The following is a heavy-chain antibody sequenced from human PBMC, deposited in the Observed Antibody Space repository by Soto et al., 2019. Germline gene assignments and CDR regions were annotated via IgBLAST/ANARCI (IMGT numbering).Heavy chain of an antibody. Sequence: GRSLRPSCVSSGFTFSGYGIYWVRQAPGKGPDWVAVIWYDGSNKYYADSVKGRFTISRDNPKNTLYLQMNSLRAEDTAVYYCAKSDVPTIAAPDYWGQGA. V-gene: IGHV3-33*06. CDR2: IWYDGSNK. CDR1: GFTFSGYG. D-gene: IGHD5-12*01. J-gene: IGHJ4*02. CDR3: AKSDVPTIAAPDY.